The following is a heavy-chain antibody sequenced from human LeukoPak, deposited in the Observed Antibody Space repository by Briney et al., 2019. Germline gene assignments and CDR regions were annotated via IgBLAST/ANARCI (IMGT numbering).Heavy chain of an antibody. CDR1: GFTFSNYA. CDR3: ARGYCSSSTCDSPFEY. CDR2: ISGSGSRT. J-gene: IGHJ4*02. D-gene: IGHD2-15*01. Sequence: PWGSLRLSCAASGFTFSNYAMSWVRQAPGKGLEWVSAISGSGSRTYYADSVKGRFTISRDNSKKTLYLQMSSLRAEDTAVYYCARGYCSSSTCDSPFEYWGQG. V-gene: IGHV3-23*01.